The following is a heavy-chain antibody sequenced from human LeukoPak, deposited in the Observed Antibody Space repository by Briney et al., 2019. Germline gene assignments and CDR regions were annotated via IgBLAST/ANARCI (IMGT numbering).Heavy chain of an antibody. Sequence: SETLSLTCTVSGGSISSYYWSWIRQPAGKGLEWIGRIYTSGSTNYNPSLKRRITMSVDTSKNQFSLKLSSVTAADTAVYYCARELIVVVPAATNWFDPWGQGTLVTVSS. CDR1: GGSISSYY. J-gene: IGHJ5*02. CDR2: IYTSGST. CDR3: ARELIVVVPAATNWFDP. V-gene: IGHV4-4*07. D-gene: IGHD2-2*01.